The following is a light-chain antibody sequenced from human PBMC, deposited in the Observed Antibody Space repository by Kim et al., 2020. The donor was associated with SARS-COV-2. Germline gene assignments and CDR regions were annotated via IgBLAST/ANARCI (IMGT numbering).Light chain of an antibody. Sequence: SSELTQDHAVSVALGQTVRITCQGDSLRSYYASWYQQKPGQAPVLVIYGKNNRPSGIPDRFSGSSSGNTASLTITGAQAEDEADYYCNSRDSRGNHLVFG. CDR1: SLRSYY. CDR3: NSRDSRGNHLV. CDR2: GKN. V-gene: IGLV3-19*01. J-gene: IGLJ2*01.